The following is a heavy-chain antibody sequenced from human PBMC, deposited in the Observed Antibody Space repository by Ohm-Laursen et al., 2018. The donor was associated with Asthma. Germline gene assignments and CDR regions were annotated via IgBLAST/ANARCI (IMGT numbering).Heavy chain of an antibody. CDR3: AGGSDAFDI. Sequence: SLRLSCTASGFTFSSYGMHWVRQAPGKGLEWVAVIWYDGSNKYYADSVKGRFTISRDNSKNTLYLQMNSLRAEDTAVYYCAGGSDAFDIWGQGTMVTVSS. CDR1: GFTFSSYG. CDR2: IWYDGSNK. V-gene: IGHV3-33*01. D-gene: IGHD1-26*01. J-gene: IGHJ3*02.